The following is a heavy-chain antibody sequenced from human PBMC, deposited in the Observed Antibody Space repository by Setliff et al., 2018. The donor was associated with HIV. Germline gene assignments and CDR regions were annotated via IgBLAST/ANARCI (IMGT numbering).Heavy chain of an antibody. CDR2: IYHSGST. D-gene: IGHD3-3*01. J-gene: IGHJ4*02. Sequence: SETLSLTCAVSGYSISSGYYWGWIRQPPGKGLEWIGSIYHSGSTYYNPSLKSRVTISVDTSKNQFSLKLSSVTAADTAVYYCARTGNDFWSGYYGGYYFDYWGQGTLVTVSS. V-gene: IGHV4-38-2*01. CDR1: GYSISSGYY. CDR3: ARTGNDFWSGYYGGYYFDY.